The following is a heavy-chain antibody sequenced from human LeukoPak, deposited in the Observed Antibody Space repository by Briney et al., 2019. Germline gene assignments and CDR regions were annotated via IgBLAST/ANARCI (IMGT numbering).Heavy chain of an antibody. J-gene: IGHJ4*02. CDR3: ARAHYSSFDY. D-gene: IGHD3-22*01. CDR1: GFTFSSYG. Sequence: GGSLRLSCAASGFTFSSYGMHWVRQAPGKGLEWVAVISYDGSNKYYADSVKGRFTISRDNSKNTLYLQSLYLQMNSLRAEDTAVYYCARAHYSSFDYWGQGTLVTVSS. CDR2: ISYDGSNK. V-gene: IGHV3-30*03.